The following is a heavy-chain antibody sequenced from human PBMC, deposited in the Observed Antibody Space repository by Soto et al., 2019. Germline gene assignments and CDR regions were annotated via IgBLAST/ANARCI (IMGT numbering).Heavy chain of an antibody. V-gene: IGHV3-53*01. Sequence: GGSLRLSCAASGFTVGSNYMSWVRQAPGKGLEWVSVIYSGGSTYYADSVKGRFTISRDNSKNTLYLQMNSLRVEDKAVYYCAREGGSCWPLDAFDIWGQGTMVTVSS. CDR2: IYSGGST. CDR3: AREGGSCWPLDAFDI. D-gene: IGHD6-19*01. CDR1: GFTVGSNY. J-gene: IGHJ3*02.